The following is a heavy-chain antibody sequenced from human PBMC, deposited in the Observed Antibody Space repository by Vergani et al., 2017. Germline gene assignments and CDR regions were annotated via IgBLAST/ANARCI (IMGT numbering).Heavy chain of an antibody. CDR2: ISSSGSTI. D-gene: IGHD6-13*01. V-gene: IGHV3-48*03. CDR3: ARDPYPETGIAAAGTGN. J-gene: IGHJ4*02. Sequence: EVQLVESGGGLVQPGGSLRLSCAASGLTFSSYEMNWVRQAPGKGLEWVSYISSSGSTIYYADSVKGRFTISRDNAKNSLYLQMNSLRAEDTAVYYCARDPYPETGIAAAGTGNWGQGTLVTVSS. CDR1: GLTFSSYE.